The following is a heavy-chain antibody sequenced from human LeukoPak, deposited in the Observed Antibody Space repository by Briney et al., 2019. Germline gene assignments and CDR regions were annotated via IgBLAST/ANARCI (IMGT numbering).Heavy chain of an antibody. J-gene: IGHJ4*02. CDR3: ARDRYGSGVDY. D-gene: IGHD3-10*01. CDR2: IYYSGST. V-gene: IGHV4-31*11. Sequence: TLESLCLTPAVSGGAISRVGDYWSWVRPRPGRGVEWIGYIYYSGSTYYNPSLKSRVTISVDTSKYQFSLKLSSVTAADTAVYYCARDRYGSGVDYWGQGTLVTVSS. CDR1: GGAISRVGDY.